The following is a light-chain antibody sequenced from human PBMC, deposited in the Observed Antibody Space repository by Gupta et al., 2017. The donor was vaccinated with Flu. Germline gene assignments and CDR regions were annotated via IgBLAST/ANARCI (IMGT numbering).Light chain of an antibody. CDR2: QDT. Sequence: SFELTQPPSVSVSPGQTANVTCSGHKLGNKYTCWYQQKPGQSPILVIFQDTKRPSGIPERFSGSNSGNTATLTISGTQAMDEADYYCQTWDNSALIFGGGSRLTVL. CDR3: QTWDNSALI. J-gene: IGLJ2*01. CDR1: KLGNKY. V-gene: IGLV3-1*01.